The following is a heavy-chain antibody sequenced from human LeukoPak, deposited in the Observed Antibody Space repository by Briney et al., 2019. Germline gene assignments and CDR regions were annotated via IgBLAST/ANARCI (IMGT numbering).Heavy chain of an antibody. CDR2: IYSGGTT. CDR3: TRQTVESTNFDN. D-gene: IGHD2-2*01. J-gene: IGHJ4*02. Sequence: GGSLRLSCAASGFSVSSSYISWVRQAPGKGLEWVSAIYSGGTTYYADSVKGRFTISRDNSKNMLYLLMNYLRAEDTAMYHCTRQTVESTNFDNWGQGTLVTVSS. V-gene: IGHV3-53*01. CDR1: GFSVSSSY.